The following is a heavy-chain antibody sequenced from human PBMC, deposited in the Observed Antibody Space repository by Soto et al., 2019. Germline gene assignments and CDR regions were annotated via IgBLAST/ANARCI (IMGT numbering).Heavy chain of an antibody. CDR2: IYPGGVNI. CDR1: GYCFTSHY. J-gene: IGHJ4*02. Sequence: ASAKVSCKSIGYCFTSHYMHWVRQAPGQGLEWMGTIYPGGVNIGDAQKFKGRVTMTKDTSTSTVYMELNSLTSEDTPVYYWNRDQSWHDMVRWLESWGQRSMVTVGS. V-gene: IGHV1-46*03. D-gene: IGHD3-10*01. CDR3: NRDQSWHDMVRWLES.